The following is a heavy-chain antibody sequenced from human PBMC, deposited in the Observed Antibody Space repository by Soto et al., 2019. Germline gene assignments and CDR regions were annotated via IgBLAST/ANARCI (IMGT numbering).Heavy chain of an antibody. Sequence: QVQLVQSGAEVKKPGASVKVSCKASGYTFTGYYMHWLRQAPGQGLEWMGWINPNNGGTHSAQKFQGRVTMTRDTSISTAYMELSSLRSDDAATYYCARSLSTIGARPDYWGQGTLVTLSS. CDR1: GYTFTGYY. CDR2: INPNNGGT. J-gene: IGHJ4*02. V-gene: IGHV1-2*02. CDR3: ARSLSTIGARPDY. D-gene: IGHD6-6*01.